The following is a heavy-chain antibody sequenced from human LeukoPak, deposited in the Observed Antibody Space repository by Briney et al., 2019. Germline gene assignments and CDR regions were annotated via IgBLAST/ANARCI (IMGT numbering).Heavy chain of an antibody. V-gene: IGHV4-34*01. CDR1: GGSFSGYY. D-gene: IGHD3-10*01. Sequence: SETLPLTCAVYGGSFSGYYWSWLRQPPGKGLEWIGEINHSGSTNYNPSLKSRVTISVDTSKNQFSLKLSSVTAADTAVYYCARVGYQTESFWYFDLWGRGTLVTVSS. CDR3: ARVGYQTESFWYFDL. J-gene: IGHJ2*01. CDR2: INHSGST.